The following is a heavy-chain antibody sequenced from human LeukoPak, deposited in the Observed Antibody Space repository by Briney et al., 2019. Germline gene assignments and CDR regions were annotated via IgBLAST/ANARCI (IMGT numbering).Heavy chain of an antibody. CDR1: GFTFSSYE. CDR2: ISSSGSTI. J-gene: IGHJ4*02. Sequence: GGSLRLSCAASGFTFSSYEMNWVRQAPGKGLEWVSYISSSGSTIYYADSVKGQFTISRDNAKNSLYLQMNSLRAEDTAVYYCARWYYDFWSGYYLLDYWGQGTLVTVSS. D-gene: IGHD3-3*01. CDR3: ARWYYDFWSGYYLLDY. V-gene: IGHV3-48*03.